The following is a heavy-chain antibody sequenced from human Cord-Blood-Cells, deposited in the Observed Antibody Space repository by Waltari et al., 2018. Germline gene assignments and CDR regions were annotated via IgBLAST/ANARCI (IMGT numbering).Heavy chain of an antibody. D-gene: IGHD2-8*01. CDR1: GFTFSSYG. CDR2: ISYDGSNK. V-gene: IGHV3-30*03. J-gene: IGHJ4*02. Sequence: QVQLVESGGGVVQRGRSLRLSCAASGFTFSSYGMHWVRQAPGKGLGWVAVISYDGSNKYYADSVKGRFTISRDNSKNTLYLQMNSLRAEDTAVYYCASNGEYFDYWGQGTLVTVSS. CDR3: ASNGEYFDY.